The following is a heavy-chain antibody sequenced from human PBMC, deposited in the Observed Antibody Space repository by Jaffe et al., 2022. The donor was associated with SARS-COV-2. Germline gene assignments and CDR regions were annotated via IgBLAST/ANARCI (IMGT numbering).Heavy chain of an antibody. CDR3: AKVDSSGWYRRVVDY. J-gene: IGHJ4*02. D-gene: IGHD6-19*01. CDR1: GFTFDDYA. Sequence: EVQLVESGGGLVQPGRSLRLSCAASGFTFDDYAMHWVRQAPGKGLEWVSGISWNSGSIGYADSVKGRFTISRDNAKNSLYLQMNSLRAEDTALYYCAKVDSSGWYRRVVDYWGQGTLVTVSS. CDR2: ISWNSGSI. V-gene: IGHV3-9*01.